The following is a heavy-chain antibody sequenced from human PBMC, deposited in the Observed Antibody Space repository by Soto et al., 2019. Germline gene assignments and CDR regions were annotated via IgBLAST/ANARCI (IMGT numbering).Heavy chain of an antibody. J-gene: IGHJ4*02. D-gene: IGHD3-16*01. CDR1: GFKFSSYE. V-gene: IGHV3-48*03. CDR2: ILQSGDII. Sequence: EVQLEESGGGLVQPGGSLRLACAGSGFKFSSYEMNWVRQAPGKGLEWLSFILQSGDIIYYADSVKGRFTISRDNAKNLLYPHMNTLRVEDTAIYYCATRLSVSYGPLFDQWGQGTLVTVSS. CDR3: ATRLSVSYGPLFDQ.